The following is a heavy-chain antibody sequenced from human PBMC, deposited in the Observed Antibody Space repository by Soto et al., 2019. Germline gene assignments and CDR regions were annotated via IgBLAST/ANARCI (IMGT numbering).Heavy chain of an antibody. CDR2: ISSSGSTI. J-gene: IGHJ6*02. CDR1: GFTFSSYE. D-gene: IGHD2-2*03. V-gene: IGHV3-48*03. CDR3: ARGPPGYGSSTSCYDYYYYGMDV. Sequence: PGGSLRLSCAASGFTFSSYEMNWVRQAPGKGLEWVSDISSSGSTIYYADSVKGRFTISRDNAKTSLYLQMNSLRAEDTAVYYCARGPPGYGSSTSCYDYYYYGMDVWGQGTTLTVSS.